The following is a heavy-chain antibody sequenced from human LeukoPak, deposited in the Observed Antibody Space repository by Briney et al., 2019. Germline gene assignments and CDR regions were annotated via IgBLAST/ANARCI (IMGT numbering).Heavy chain of an antibody. J-gene: IGHJ6*02. Sequence: ASVKVSCKAFGYTFTSYGISWVRQAPGQGLEWMGWISAYNGNTNYAQKLQGRVTMTTDTSTSTAYMELRSLRSDDTAVYYCARAKATYYDILTGYFHLRNGMDVWGQGTTVTVSS. CDR1: GYTFTSYG. V-gene: IGHV1-18*01. D-gene: IGHD3-9*01. CDR3: ARAKATYYDILTGYFHLRNGMDV. CDR2: ISAYNGNT.